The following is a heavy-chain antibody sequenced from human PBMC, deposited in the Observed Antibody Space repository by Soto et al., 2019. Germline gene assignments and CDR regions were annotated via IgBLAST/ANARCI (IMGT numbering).Heavy chain of an antibody. V-gene: IGHV1-69*01. CDR1: GGTFSSYA. Sequence: QVQLVQYGAEVQKPGSSVKVSCKASGGTFSSYAISWVRQAPGQGLEWMGGIIPIFGTANYAQKFQGRVTITADESTSTADMELSSLRSEDTAVYYCARSMGLINFDYWGQGTLVTVSS. CDR2: IIPIFGTA. J-gene: IGHJ4*02. D-gene: IGHD2-8*01. CDR3: ARSMGLINFDY.